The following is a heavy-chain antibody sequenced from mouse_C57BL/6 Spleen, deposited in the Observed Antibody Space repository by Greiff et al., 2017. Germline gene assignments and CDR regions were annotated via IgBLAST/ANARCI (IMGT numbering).Heavy chain of an antibody. CDR1: GYTFTDHT. Sequence: VPLQQSDAELVKPGASVKISCKVSGYTFTDHTIHWMKQRPEQGLEWIGYIYPRDGSTTYNEKFKGKATLTADKSSSTAYMQLNSLTSEDSAVDFGAREGKFPNYYGSPAWFAYWGQGTLVTVSA. D-gene: IGHD1-1*01. J-gene: IGHJ3*01. CDR3: AREGKFPNYYGSPAWFAY. V-gene: IGHV1-78*01. CDR2: IYPRDGST.